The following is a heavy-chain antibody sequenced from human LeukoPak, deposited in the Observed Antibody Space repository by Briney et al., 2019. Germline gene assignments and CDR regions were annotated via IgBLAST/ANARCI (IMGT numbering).Heavy chain of an antibody. CDR2: ISGSGGST. D-gene: IGHD3-3*01. CDR1: GFTFSSYA. V-gene: IGHV3-23*01. Sequence: GGSLRLSCAASGFTFSSYAMSWVRQAPGKGLEWVSAISGSGGSTYYADSVKGRFTISRDNSKNTLYLQMNSLRAEDTAVYYCAAQDAFGVDIHWGQGTLVTVSS. J-gene: IGHJ4*02. CDR3: AAQDAFGVDIH.